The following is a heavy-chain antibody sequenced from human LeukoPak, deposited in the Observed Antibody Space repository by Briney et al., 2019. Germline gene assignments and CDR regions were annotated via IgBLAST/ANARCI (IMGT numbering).Heavy chain of an antibody. CDR2: ISGDGGSA. CDR3: AKMGYYESSDFFGY. Sequence: GRSLRLSCAPSGFTFSSYAMSWVRQAPGKGLEWVSAISGDGGSAYYTDSVKGRFTISRHYSKNTLYLEMHSLRAEDTAVYYCAKMGYYESSDFFGYWGQGTLVTVGS. J-gene: IGHJ4*02. V-gene: IGHV3-23*01. CDR1: GFTFSSYA. D-gene: IGHD3-22*01.